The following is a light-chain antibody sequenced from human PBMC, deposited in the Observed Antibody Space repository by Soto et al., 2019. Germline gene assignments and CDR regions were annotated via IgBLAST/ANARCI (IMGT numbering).Light chain of an antibody. Sequence: DIQRTQSNSTLSASVGDRVTITCRASQSISSWLAWYQQKPGKAPKLLIYDASNLESGVPSRFSGSGSGTEFTLTISNLQPDDFATYYCQQYENYWTFGQGTNVDIK. V-gene: IGKV1-5*01. J-gene: IGKJ1*01. CDR1: QSISSW. CDR2: DAS. CDR3: QQYENYWT.